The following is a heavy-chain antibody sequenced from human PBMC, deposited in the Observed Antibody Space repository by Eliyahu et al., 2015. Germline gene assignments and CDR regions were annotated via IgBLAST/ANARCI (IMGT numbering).Heavy chain of an antibody. J-gene: IGHJ4*02. D-gene: IGHD3-3*01. CDR2: INTDGRRT. Sequence: EVQLVESGGGLVQXGGSLXLSXXASGFTFGSYWMHWVRQAPGKGLEWVSRINTDGRRTNYADSVKGRXTISRDNAKNTLYLQMNSLRAEDTATYYCVRDKGADISLYQFDYWGQGTLVTVSS. V-gene: IGHV3-74*01. CDR3: VRDKGADISLYQFDY. CDR1: GFTFGSYW.